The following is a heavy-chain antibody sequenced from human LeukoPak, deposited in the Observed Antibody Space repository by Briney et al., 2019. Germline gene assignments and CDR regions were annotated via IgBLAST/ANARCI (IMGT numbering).Heavy chain of an antibody. CDR3: PRVAGPIYENRLDY. D-gene: IGHD2-2*02. CDR2: VSSNGVIT. V-gene: IGHV3-64*01. CDR1: GFTFSSFA. J-gene: IGHJ4*02. Sequence: HPGGSLRLSCAASGFTFSSFAMYWVRQAPGKGLEFVSVVSSNGVITYYANAVKGRFTVSRDNSKNTLYLQMGSLRDEDMAVYYCPRVAGPIYENRLDYWGQGTLVTVSS.